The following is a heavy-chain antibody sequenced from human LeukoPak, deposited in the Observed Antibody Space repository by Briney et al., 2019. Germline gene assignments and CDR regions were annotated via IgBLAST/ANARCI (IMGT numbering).Heavy chain of an antibody. CDR3: AKDWVASSWFNWFDP. D-gene: IGHD6-13*01. CDR1: GFTFSSYA. J-gene: IGHJ5*02. CDR2: ISGSGGST. V-gene: IGHV3-23*01. Sequence: GSLRLSCAASGFTFSSYAMSWVRQAPGKGLEWVSAISGSGGSTYYADSVKGRFTISRDNSKNTLYLQMNSLRAGDTAVYYCAKDWVASSWFNWFDPWGQGTLVTVSS.